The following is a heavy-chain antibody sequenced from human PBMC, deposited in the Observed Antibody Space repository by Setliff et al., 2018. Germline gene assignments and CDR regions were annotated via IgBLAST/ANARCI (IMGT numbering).Heavy chain of an antibody. CDR1: GYTFSDYG. CDR2: ISAYTGNA. J-gene: IGHJ4*02. CDR3: SRLVRYCTTTSCQRLSGDEY. Sequence: GASVKASCKASGYTFSDYGITWVRQAPGQGLEWMGWISAYTGNAYYAHKLQDRVTMTTDTSAGTAYMELRGLTSDDTAVYYCSRLVRYCTTTSCQRLSGDEYWGQGTVVTVSS. V-gene: IGHV1-18*01. D-gene: IGHD2-2*01.